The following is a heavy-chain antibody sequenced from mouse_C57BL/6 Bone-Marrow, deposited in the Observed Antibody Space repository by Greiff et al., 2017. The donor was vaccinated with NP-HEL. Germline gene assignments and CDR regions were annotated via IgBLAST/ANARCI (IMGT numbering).Heavy chain of an antibody. J-gene: IGHJ4*01. CDR1: GFSLTSYG. CDR2: IWRGGST. CDR3: AKKALPIYDDYSDAMDY. V-gene: IGHV2-5*01. D-gene: IGHD2-4*01. Sequence: QVQLKESGPGLVQPSQSLSITCTVSGFSLTSYGVHWVRQSPGKGLEWLGVIWRGGSTDYNAAFMSRLSITQDNSKSQVFIKMNSLQTDDTAIYYCAKKALPIYDDYSDAMDYWGQGTSVTVSS.